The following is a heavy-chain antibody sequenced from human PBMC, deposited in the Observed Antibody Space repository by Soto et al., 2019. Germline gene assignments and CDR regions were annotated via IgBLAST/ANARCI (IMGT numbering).Heavy chain of an antibody. V-gene: IGHV4-34*01. D-gene: IGHD6-13*01. J-gene: IGHJ6*01. CDR3: ARGSAAAYIPYYHYYGMEV. CDR2: INHSGST. Sequence: SLACAVYGGSFSVYYWSWIRQPPVKGLEWIGEINHSGSTNYNPSLKSRVTISVDTSKNQFSLKLSSVTAADTAVYYCARGSAAAYIPYYHYYGMEVWGQGTTVTVSS. CDR1: GGSFSVYY.